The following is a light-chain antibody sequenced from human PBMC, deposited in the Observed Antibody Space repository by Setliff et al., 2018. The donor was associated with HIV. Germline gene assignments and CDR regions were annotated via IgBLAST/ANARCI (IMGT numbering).Light chain of an antibody. Sequence: QSALTQPASVSGSPGQSITISCTGTSSGVGGYNFVSWYQQYPGKAPKLLIFEVSNRPSGVSNRFSGSKSGNTASLTISGLQAEDEADYYCCSYTSSTTLLFGGGTKVTVL. CDR3: CSYTSSTTLL. CDR1: SSGVGGYNF. J-gene: IGLJ3*02. CDR2: EVS. V-gene: IGLV2-14*01.